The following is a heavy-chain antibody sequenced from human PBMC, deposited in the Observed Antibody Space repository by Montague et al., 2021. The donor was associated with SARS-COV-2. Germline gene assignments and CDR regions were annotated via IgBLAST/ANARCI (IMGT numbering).Heavy chain of an antibody. D-gene: IGHD5-12*01. J-gene: IGHJ4*02. V-gene: IGHV6-1*01. CDR3: AREITGGYSGYEAFYFDN. CDR2: TYYRSNWYN. CDR1: GDSVVSHSAA. Sequence: CAISGDSVVSHSAAWNWNRQSPSRGLEWLGRTYYRSNWYNDSAVSVKSRISINPDTSKNQFSLQLNSVTPEDTALYYCAREITGGYSGYEAFYFDNWGQGTLVTVSS.